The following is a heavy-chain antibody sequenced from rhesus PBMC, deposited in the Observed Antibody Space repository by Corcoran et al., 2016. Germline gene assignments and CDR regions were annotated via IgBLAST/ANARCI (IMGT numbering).Heavy chain of an antibody. CDR3: ARGGTLFDY. V-gene: IGHV4-147*01. CDR2: MYGGSGSA. Sequence: QVQLQESGPGLVKPSETLPLTCAVAGAATSNNYWSWIRQPPGKGLEWVGYMYGGSGSASYNPSLKSRVTISKDTSKNQFSLKLSSVTAADTAVYYCARGGTLFDYWGQGVMVTVSS. CDR1: GAATSNNY. J-gene: IGHJ4*01.